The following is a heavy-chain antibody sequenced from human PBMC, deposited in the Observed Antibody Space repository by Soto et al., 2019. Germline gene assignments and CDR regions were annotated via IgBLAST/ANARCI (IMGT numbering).Heavy chain of an antibody. D-gene: IGHD1-7*01. V-gene: IGHV3-15*01. Sequence: PGGSLRLSCAASGFTFSNAWMSWVRQAPGKGLEWVGRIKSKTDGGTTDYAAPVKGRFTISRDDSKNTLYLQMNSLKTEDTAVYYGTICITGTTQIDDWGQGTLVTVSS. CDR3: TICITGTTQIDD. CDR2: IKSKTDGGTT. J-gene: IGHJ4*02. CDR1: GFTFSNAW.